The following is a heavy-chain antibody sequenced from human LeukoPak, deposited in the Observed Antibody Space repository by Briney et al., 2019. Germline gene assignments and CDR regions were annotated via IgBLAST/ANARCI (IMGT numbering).Heavy chain of an antibody. V-gene: IGHV5-51*01. CDR2: FYPGDSDT. Sequence: GESLKISCKGSRYHFTTYWIGWVRQMPGKGLEWMGIFYPGDSDTRYSPSFQGQVTISADKSISTAYLQWSSLKASDTAMYYCAKVKSSGYYGGFDYWGQGTLVTVSS. CDR3: AKVKSSGYYGGFDY. CDR1: RYHFTTYW. J-gene: IGHJ4*02. D-gene: IGHD3-22*01.